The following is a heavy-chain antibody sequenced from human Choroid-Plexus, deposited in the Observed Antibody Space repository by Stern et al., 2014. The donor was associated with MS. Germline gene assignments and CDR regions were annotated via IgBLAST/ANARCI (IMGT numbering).Heavy chain of an antibody. CDR3: AKDRQYLTYFFDH. CDR1: GFTLGSCA. Sequence: QVQLVESGGGVVQPGRPLRLSCVASGFTLGSCAMHWVRQAPGKGLEWVAGVSYDGSNTYYAEYVKGRFTITRDNSQNTLYMQMSSLRPEDTAVYYCAKDRQYLTYFFDHWGQGSLVTVSS. J-gene: IGHJ5*02. D-gene: IGHD2/OR15-2a*01. CDR2: VSYDGSNT. V-gene: IGHV3-30*18.